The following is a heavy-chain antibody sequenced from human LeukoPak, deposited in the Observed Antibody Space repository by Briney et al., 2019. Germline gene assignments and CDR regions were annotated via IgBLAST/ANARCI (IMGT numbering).Heavy chain of an antibody. Sequence: GESLKISCKGSGYPFSSSWIGWVRQMPGKGLEWMGIIYPGDSDTRYSPSFEGQVIISADKSINTAYLQWSSLKAMDTGMYLCARQYGRPFDYWGQGTLVTVSS. CDR2: IYPGDSDT. CDR1: GYPFSSSW. CDR3: ARQYGRPFDY. D-gene: IGHD4-17*01. J-gene: IGHJ4*02. V-gene: IGHV5-51*01.